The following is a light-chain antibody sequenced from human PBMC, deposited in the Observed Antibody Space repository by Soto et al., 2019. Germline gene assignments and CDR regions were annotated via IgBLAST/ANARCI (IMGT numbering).Light chain of an antibody. V-gene: IGLV1-44*01. CDR1: NSNIGTDT. Sequence: QSVLTQPPSASGTPGQRVTISCSGSNSNIGTDTVNWYQQLPGTAPKLLIYSSTQRPSGVPDRFAGSKSGTSASLAISGLQSEDEAIYYCAAWDDTVNAVVVGGGTQLTVL. CDR3: AAWDDTVNAVV. J-gene: IGLJ2*01. CDR2: SST.